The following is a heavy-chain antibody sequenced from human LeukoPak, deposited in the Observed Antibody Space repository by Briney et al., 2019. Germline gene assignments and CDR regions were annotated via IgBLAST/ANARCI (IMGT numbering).Heavy chain of an antibody. V-gene: IGHV3-74*01. D-gene: IGHD3-22*01. CDR2: INPDGSRT. Sequence: GSLRLSCAASGFTFSSYWVHLVRQAPGKGLVWVSRINPDGSRTNCAGSVKGRFTVSRDNAENTLYLQMNSLRAEDTAVYYCARSAYYGSGGYYFDYWGQGTLVTVSS. CDR3: ARSAYYGSGGYYFDY. CDR1: GFTFSSYW. J-gene: IGHJ4*02.